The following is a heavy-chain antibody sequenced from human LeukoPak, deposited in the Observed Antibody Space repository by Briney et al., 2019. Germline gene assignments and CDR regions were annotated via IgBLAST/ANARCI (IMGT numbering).Heavy chain of an antibody. V-gene: IGHV4-4*02. J-gene: IGHJ1*01. Sequence: PSGTLSLTCAVSGGSISSSNWWSWVRQPPGKGLEWIGEIYHSGSTNYNPSLKSRVTISVDKSKNQFSLKLSSVTAADTAVYYCARGRGAVARAEYFQHWGQGTLVTVSS. CDR1: GGSISSSNW. CDR2: IYHSGST. CDR3: ARGRGAVARAEYFQH. D-gene: IGHD6-19*01.